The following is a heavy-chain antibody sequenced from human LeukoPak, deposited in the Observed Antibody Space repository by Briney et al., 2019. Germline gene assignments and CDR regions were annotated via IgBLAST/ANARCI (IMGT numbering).Heavy chain of an antibody. CDR2: IGTAGEI. Sequence: GGSLRLSCAASGFTFSSYDIHWVRQATGKGLEWVSGIGTAGEIYYPGSVKGRFTISRENAKNSLYLQMNSLRAGDTAVYYCARDGDCSSTSCYLLEFDYWGQGTLVTVSS. CDR1: GFTFSSYD. CDR3: ARDGDCSSTSCYLLEFDY. V-gene: IGHV3-13*01. D-gene: IGHD2-2*01. J-gene: IGHJ4*02.